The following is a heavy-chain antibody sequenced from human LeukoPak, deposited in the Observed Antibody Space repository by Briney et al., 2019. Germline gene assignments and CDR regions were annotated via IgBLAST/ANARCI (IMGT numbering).Heavy chain of an antibody. CDR3: ARDGPGIQLWHYFDY. CDR1: GFTFSSYA. J-gene: IGHJ4*02. V-gene: IGHV3-64*01. D-gene: IGHD5-18*01. Sequence: GGSLRLSCAASGFTFSSYAMHWVRQAPGKGLEYVSAISSNGGSTYYANSVKGRFTISRDNSKNTLYLQMGSLRAEDMAVYYCARDGPGIQLWHYFDYWGQGTLVTVSS. CDR2: ISSNGGST.